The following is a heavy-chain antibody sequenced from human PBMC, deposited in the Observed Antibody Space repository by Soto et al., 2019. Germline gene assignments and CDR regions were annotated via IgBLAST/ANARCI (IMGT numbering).Heavy chain of an antibody. V-gene: IGHV3-66*01. CDR2: IYSGGNT. CDR3: TRRPGS. D-gene: IGHD7-27*01. CDR1: GFTVSNNY. Sequence: EVQLVESGGGLVQPGESLRLSCAASGFTVSNNYMSWVRQAPGKGLEWVSFIYSGGNTYYADSVKGRFATSRDKSKNTLYLQMTNMRVEDTAVYYCTRRPGSWGQGTLVTVSS. J-gene: IGHJ5*02.